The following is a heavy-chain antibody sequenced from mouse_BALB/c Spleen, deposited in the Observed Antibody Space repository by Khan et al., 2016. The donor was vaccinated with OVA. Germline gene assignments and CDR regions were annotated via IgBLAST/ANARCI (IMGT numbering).Heavy chain of an antibody. D-gene: IGHD2-3*01. J-gene: IGHJ2*01. CDR1: GYTFTDYA. V-gene: IGHV1S137*01. CDR2: ISTYSGNT. Sequence: VQLQESGPELVRPGVSVKISCKGSGYTFTDYAMYWVKQSHAKSLEWIELISTYSGNTNYNQKFKGKATMTVDKSSSTAYMELARLTSEDSAIYYCASPAYDGYYDYWGQGTTLTVSS. CDR3: ASPAYDGYYDY.